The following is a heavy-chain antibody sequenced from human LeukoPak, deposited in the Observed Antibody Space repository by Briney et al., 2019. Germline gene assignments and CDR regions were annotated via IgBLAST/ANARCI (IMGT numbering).Heavy chain of an antibody. CDR2: IRYDGRNK. CDR3: AKGGSNNWSFDN. J-gene: IGHJ4*02. V-gene: IGHV3-30*02. D-gene: IGHD1-1*01. CDR1: GFRFSSYG. Sequence: GGSLRLSCAASGFRFSSYGMHWVRQAPGKGLQWVAYIRYDGRNKYSADSVKGRFTIYRDNSKSTLYLQMNSLRPEDTAVYYCAKGGSNNWSFDNWGQGTLVTVSS.